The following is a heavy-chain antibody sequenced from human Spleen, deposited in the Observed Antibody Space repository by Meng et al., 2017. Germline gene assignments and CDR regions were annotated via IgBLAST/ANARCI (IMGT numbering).Heavy chain of an antibody. CDR1: GYTFTGYQ. CDR2: INPNSGAT. D-gene: IGHD3-10*01. J-gene: IGHJ5*02. Sequence: ASVKVSCKASGYTFTGYQMHWVRQAPGQGLEWMGWINPNSGATHYAQKFQGRVTMTRDTSISTAYMELSRLRSDDTAVYYCARDRITMIRGVIIGWFDPWGQGTLVTVPQ. V-gene: IGHV1-2*02. CDR3: ARDRITMIRGVIIGWFDP.